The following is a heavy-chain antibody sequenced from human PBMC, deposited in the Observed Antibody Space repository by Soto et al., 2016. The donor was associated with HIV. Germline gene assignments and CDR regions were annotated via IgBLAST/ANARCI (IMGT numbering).Heavy chain of an antibody. CDR3: ARVTDNHVFLDWPQSEYYMDV. CDR2: IHYSGST. CDR1: GSTINGYY. J-gene: IGHJ6*01. Sequence: QVRLQESGPGLVKPSETLSLNCSVSGSTINGYYWSWIRQTPGKGLDWIGNIHYSGSTNYNPSLKSRVTILVDMSKSQFFLKMKSVSAADTAIYYCARVTDNHVFLDWPQSEYYMDVWG. D-gene: IGHD3-9*01. V-gene: IGHV4-59*01.